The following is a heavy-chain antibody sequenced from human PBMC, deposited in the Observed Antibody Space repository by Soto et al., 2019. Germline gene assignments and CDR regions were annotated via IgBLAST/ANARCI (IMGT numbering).Heavy chain of an antibody. D-gene: IGHD3-10*01. CDR1: SSTFSNYG. CDR3: ATVDNYYGSVF. Sequence: QVQLVESGGGVVQPGRSLRLSCAASSSTFSNYGMHWVRQAPGKGLEWVAVMWYDGHTKFYPDSVKGRFTISRDNSNKTLYRQMNSLRAEDTAVYYCATVDNYYGSVFWGQGTLVTVSS. CDR2: MWYDGHTK. J-gene: IGHJ4*02. V-gene: IGHV3-33*01.